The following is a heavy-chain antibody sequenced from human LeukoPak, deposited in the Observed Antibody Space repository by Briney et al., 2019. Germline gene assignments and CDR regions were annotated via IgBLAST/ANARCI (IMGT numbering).Heavy chain of an antibody. CDR2: INPNSGGT. CDR3: ARAMATMADYYYGMDV. CDR1: GYTFTGYY. Sequence: ASVKVSCKASGYTFTGYYMHWVRQAPGQGLEWMGWINPNSGGTNYAQKFQGRVTMTRDTSISTAYMELSRLRSDDTAVYYCARAMATMADYYYGMDVWGQGTTVTVSS. D-gene: IGHD5-12*01. V-gene: IGHV1-2*02. J-gene: IGHJ6*02.